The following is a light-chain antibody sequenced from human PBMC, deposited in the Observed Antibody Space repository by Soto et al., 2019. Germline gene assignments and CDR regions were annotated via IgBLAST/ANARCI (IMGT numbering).Light chain of an antibody. CDR2: AAP. V-gene: IGKV1-6*01. CDR3: LQDFNYPWT. Sequence: AIQMTQFPSSLSASVGDRVTITCRASQAIRGDLAWFQQKPGKAPKLLIYAAPSLQSEVPSRFSGSGSASEYTLTISSLQPEDFATYFCLQDFNYPWTFGQGTKVDIK. J-gene: IGKJ1*01. CDR1: QAIRGD.